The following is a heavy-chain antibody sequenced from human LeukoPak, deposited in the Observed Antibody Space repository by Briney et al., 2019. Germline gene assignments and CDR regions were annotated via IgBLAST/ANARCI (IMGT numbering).Heavy chain of an antibody. J-gene: IGHJ3*02. CDR2: FSAETGNT. CDR1: GFTFSSYG. V-gene: IGHV3-23*01. D-gene: IGHD6-19*01. CDR3: AKARRLGSDWDKDAFDI. Sequence: GGSLRLSCAASGFTFSSYGMTWVRQAPGKGLEWVSVFSAETGNTYYADSVKGRFTISRDNSKNALYLQITSLRAEDTAVYYCAKARRLGSDWDKDAFDIWGQGTMVTVSS.